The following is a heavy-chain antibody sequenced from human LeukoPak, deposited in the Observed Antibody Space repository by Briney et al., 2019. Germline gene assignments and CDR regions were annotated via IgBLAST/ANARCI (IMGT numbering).Heavy chain of an antibody. D-gene: IGHD6-13*01. J-gene: IGHJ6*02. V-gene: IGHV4-34*01. CDR3: ARELQLVYYYYGMDV. CDR2: INHSGST. CDR1: GFTFSSYA. Sequence: PGGSLRLSCAASGFTFSSYAMSWIRQPPGKGLEWIGEINHSGSTNYNPSLKSRVTISVDTSKNQFSLKLSSVTAADTAVYYCARELQLVYYYYGMDVWGQGTTVTVSS.